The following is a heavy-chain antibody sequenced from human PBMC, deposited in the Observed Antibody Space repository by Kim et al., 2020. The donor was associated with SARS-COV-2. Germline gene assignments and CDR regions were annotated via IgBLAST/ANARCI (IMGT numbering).Heavy chain of an antibody. Sequence: SVKVSCKASGGTFSSYAISWVRQAPGQGLEWMGGIIPIFGTANYAQKFQGRVTITADESTSTAYMELSSLRSEDTAVYYCARDVGQYSSSWYWNYYYGMDVWGQGTTVTVSS. CDR3: ARDVGQYSSSWYWNYYYGMDV. J-gene: IGHJ6*02. CDR2: IIPIFGTA. V-gene: IGHV1-69*13. CDR1: GGTFSSYA. D-gene: IGHD6-13*01.